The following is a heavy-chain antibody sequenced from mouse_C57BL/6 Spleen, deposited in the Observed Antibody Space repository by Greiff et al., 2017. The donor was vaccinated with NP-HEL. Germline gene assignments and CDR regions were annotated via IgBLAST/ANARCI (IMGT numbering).Heavy chain of an antibody. D-gene: IGHD4-1*01. CDR2: IYPGDGDT. V-gene: IGHV1-82*01. Sequence: QVQLQQSGPELVKPGASVKISCKASGYAFSSSWMNWVKQRPGKGLEWIGRIYPGDGDTNYNEKFKGKATLTADKSSSTAYMQLSSLTSEDSAVYFCARDWDEGNWYFDVWGTGTTVTVSS. J-gene: IGHJ1*03. CDR3: ARDWDEGNWYFDV. CDR1: GYAFSSSW.